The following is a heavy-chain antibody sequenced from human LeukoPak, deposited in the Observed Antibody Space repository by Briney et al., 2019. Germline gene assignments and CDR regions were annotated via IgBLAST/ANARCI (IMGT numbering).Heavy chain of an antibody. CDR3: ARGRYTGEYLSEF. V-gene: IGHV3-23*01. Sequence: GGSLTLYCAASGFTFSSYAMNWVRQVPGKGLEWVSSLRGSGRNTNYADSVKGRFTVSRDSSNDIAYLHMNSLRAEDTAVYYCARGRYTGEYLSEFWGQGTLVTVSS. D-gene: IGHD1-26*01. CDR2: LRGSGRNT. CDR1: GFTFSSYA. J-gene: IGHJ4*02.